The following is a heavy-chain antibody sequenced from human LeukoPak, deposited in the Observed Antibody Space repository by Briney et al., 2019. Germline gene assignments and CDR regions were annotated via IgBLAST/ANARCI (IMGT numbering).Heavy chain of an antibody. CDR1: GFTFSSYW. CDR2: IKQDGSEK. Sequence: GGPLRLSCAASGFTFSSYWMRWVRQAPGKGLEWVANIKQDGSEKYYVDSVKGRFTISRDNAKNSLYLQMNSLRAEDTAVYYCARELSYSSGWFQYSEYWGQGTLVTVSS. D-gene: IGHD6-19*01. J-gene: IGHJ4*02. CDR3: ARELSYSSGWFQYSEY. V-gene: IGHV3-7*01.